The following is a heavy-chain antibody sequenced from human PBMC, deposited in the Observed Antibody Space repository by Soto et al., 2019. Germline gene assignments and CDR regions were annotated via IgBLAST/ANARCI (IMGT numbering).Heavy chain of an antibody. D-gene: IGHD2-2*01. CDR2: INPNSGGT. CDR1: GYTFTGYY. V-gene: IGHV1-2*04. J-gene: IGHJ6*02. Sequence: GASVKVSCKASGYTFTGYYMHWVRQAPGQGLEWMGWINPNSGGTNYAQKFQGWVTMTRDTSISTAYMELSRLRSDDTAVYYCASSYCSSTSCPDYYGMDVWGQGTTVIVSS. CDR3: ASSYCSSTSCPDYYGMDV.